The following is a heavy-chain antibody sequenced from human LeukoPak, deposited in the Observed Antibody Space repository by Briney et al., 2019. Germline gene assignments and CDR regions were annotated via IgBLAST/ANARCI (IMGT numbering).Heavy chain of an antibody. J-gene: IGHJ4*02. CDR3: ASQPLGGELLNFDY. CDR2: IYYSGST. V-gene: IGHV4-39*01. D-gene: IGHD3-10*01. CDR1: GGSISSSSYY. Sequence: PSETLSHTCTVSGGSISSSSYYWGWIRQPPGKGLEWIGSIYYSGSTYYNPSLKSRVTISVDTSKNQFSLKLSSVTAADTAVYYCASQPLGGELLNFDYWGQGTLVTVSS.